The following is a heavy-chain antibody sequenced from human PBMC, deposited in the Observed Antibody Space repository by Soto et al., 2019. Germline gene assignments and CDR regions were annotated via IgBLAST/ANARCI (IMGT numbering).Heavy chain of an antibody. CDR2: IYSGGTT. CDR3: HGYGY. CDR1: GFTVSSTNY. J-gene: IGHJ4*02. D-gene: IGHD5-12*01. V-gene: IGHV3-53*01. Sequence: HPGGSLRLSCVVSGFTVSSTNYMSWVRQAPGKGLEWVSVIYSGGTTFYADPVKGRFTISRDNSKNTLYLQMNSLRAEDTAVYYCHGYGYWGQGTLVTVSS.